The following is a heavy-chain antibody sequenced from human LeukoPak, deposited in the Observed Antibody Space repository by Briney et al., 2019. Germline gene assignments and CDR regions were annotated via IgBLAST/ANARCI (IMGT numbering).Heavy chain of an antibody. CDR2: IYYSGST. D-gene: IGHD3-10*01. CDR1: GGSISRSSHY. J-gene: IGHJ6*02. Sequence: PSETLSLTCTVSGGSISRSSHYWGWIRQPPGKGLEWIGYIYYSGSTNYNPSLKSRVTISVDTSKNQFSLKLSSVTAADTAVYYCASMWDGSGSSPAYGMDVWGQGTTVTVSS. V-gene: IGHV4-61*05. CDR3: ASMWDGSGSSPAYGMDV.